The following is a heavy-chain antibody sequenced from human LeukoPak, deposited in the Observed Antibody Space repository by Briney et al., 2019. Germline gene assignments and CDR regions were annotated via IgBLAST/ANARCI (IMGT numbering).Heavy chain of an antibody. Sequence: SETLSLTCTVSGGSISSSSYYWGWVRQPPGKGLEWIGSIYYSGSTYYNPSLKSRVTISVDTSKNQFSLKLSSVTAADTAVYYCARDIYGGNSGVAVYYYYMDVWGKGTTVTVSS. D-gene: IGHD4-23*01. J-gene: IGHJ6*03. V-gene: IGHV4-39*07. CDR2: IYYSGST. CDR1: GGSISSSSYY. CDR3: ARDIYGGNSGVAVYYYYMDV.